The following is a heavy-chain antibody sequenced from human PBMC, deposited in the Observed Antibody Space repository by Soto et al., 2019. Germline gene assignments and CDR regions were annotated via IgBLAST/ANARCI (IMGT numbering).Heavy chain of an antibody. Sequence: SETLSLTCTVSGGSISSGGYYWSWIRQHPGKGLEWIGYIYYSGSTYYNPSLKSRVTISVDTSKNQFSLKLSSVTAADTAVYYCARAGYCSSTSCYLIPDWFDPWGQGTLVTVSS. CDR1: GGSISSGGYY. CDR2: IYYSGST. CDR3: ARAGYCSSTSCYLIPDWFDP. J-gene: IGHJ5*02. V-gene: IGHV4-31*03. D-gene: IGHD2-2*01.